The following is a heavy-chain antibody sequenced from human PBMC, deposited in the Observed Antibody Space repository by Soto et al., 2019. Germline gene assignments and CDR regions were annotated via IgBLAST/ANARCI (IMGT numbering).Heavy chain of an antibody. CDR2: SRNKAKSYST. J-gene: IGHJ5*02. CDR1: GLTFGDHY. Sequence: EVQLVESGGGLVQPGGSLTLSCAVSGLTFGDHYMEWVRQAPGKGLEWVARSRNKAKSYSTDFAASVKGRFTISRDESKNSLNLQMNSLMTEDTAVYYCSILEGAWGQGPWSPSLQ. CDR3: SILEGA. V-gene: IGHV3-72*01. D-gene: IGHD2-21*01.